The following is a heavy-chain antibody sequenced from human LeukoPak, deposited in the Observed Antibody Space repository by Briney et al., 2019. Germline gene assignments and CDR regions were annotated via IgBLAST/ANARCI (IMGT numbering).Heavy chain of an antibody. CDR2: INPSGGST. Sequence: GASVKVSCKASGYTFSDYYIHWVRRAPGQGLEWMGIINPSGGSTSYAQKFQGRVTMTRDMSTSTVYMELSSLRSEDTAVYYCARSGRGTYYYFDLWGQGTLVTVSS. J-gene: IGHJ4*02. CDR3: ARSGRGTYYYFDL. CDR1: GYTFSDYY. D-gene: IGHD1-26*01. V-gene: IGHV1-46*01.